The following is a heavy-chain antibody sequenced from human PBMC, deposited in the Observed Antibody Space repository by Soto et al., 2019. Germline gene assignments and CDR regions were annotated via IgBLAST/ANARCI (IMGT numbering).Heavy chain of an antibody. J-gene: IGHJ6*02. V-gene: IGHV3-23*04. D-gene: IGHD3-10*01. Sequence: EVQLVESGGGLVQPGGSLRLSCAASGFTFSSYWMHWVRQVPGEGLVWVSAISGSGGSTYYADSVKGRFTISRDNSKNTLYLQMNSLRAEDTAVYYCAKPPSMVRGVPYYYYYGMDVWGQGTTVTVSS. CDR2: ISGSGGST. CDR1: GFTFSSYW. CDR3: AKPPSMVRGVPYYYYYGMDV.